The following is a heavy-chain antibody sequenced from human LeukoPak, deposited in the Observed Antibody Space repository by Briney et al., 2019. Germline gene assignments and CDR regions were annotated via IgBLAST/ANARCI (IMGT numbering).Heavy chain of an antibody. CDR1: GFTFSSYA. V-gene: IGHV3-30-3*01. CDR3: ARDRAVAGIRDFDY. J-gene: IGHJ4*02. D-gene: IGHD6-19*01. Sequence: EGSLRLSCAASGFTFSSYAMHWVRQAPGKGLEWVAVISYDGSNKYYADSVKGRFTISRDNSKNTLYLQMNSLRAEDTAVYYCARDRAVAGIRDFDYWGQGTPVTVSS. CDR2: ISYDGSNK.